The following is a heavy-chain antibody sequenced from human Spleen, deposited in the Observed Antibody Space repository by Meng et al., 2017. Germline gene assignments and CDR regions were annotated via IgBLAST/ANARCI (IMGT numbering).Heavy chain of an antibody. CDR3: ARETVYSFIGGPFEY. Sequence: QVQLREPGPGLVKPSQTLSLTCTVSGASISSGEFYWSWLRQSPGKGLEWIGYIYNTGYSFYNPSLRSRVTLSIDTSNNQFSLRLTSMSAADTAVYYCARETVYSFIGGPFEYWGQGVLVTVSS. V-gene: IGHV4-30-4*01. D-gene: IGHD5-18*01. J-gene: IGHJ4*02. CDR1: GASISSGEFY. CDR2: IYNTGYS.